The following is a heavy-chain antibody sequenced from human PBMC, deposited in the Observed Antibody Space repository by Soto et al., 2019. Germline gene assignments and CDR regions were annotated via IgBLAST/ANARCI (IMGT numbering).Heavy chain of an antibody. V-gene: IGHV3-23*01. CDR1: GFTSSAYA. CDR2: IVGSGIT. J-gene: IGHJ5*02. Sequence: GGSLRLSCAASGFTSSAYAMTWVRLAPGKGLEWVSTIVGSGITFSGGSAKGRFTISRDDSKNTVFLQMSSLRVEDTAIYHCAKHRDCSASSGPTGHWFDPWGQGTLVTVSS. D-gene: IGHD2-15*01. CDR3: AKHRDCSASSGPTGHWFDP.